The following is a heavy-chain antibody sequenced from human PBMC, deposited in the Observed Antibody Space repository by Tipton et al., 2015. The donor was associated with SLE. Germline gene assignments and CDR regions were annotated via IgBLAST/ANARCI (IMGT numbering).Heavy chain of an antibody. CDR3: ARRSSWPDFDY. CDR1: GGSISSSSYY. V-gene: IGHV4-39*07. Sequence: TLSLTCTVSGGSISSSSYYWGWIRQPPGEGLEWIGSIYYSGSTYYNPGSTYYNPSLKSRVTLSVDTSKNQFSLKLSSVTAADTAMYYCARRSSWPDFDYWGQGTLVTVPS. D-gene: IGHD6-13*01. J-gene: IGHJ4*02. CDR2: IYYSGSTYYNPGST.